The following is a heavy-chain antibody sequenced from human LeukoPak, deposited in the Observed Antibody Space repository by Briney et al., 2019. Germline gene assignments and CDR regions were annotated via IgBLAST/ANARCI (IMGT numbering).Heavy chain of an antibody. CDR1: GFTFSSYW. CDR3: ARAGAYKIGSYTGRWFDP. Sequence: GGSLRLSCAASGFTFSSYWMSWVRQAPGKGLEWVANIKQDGSEKYYVDSVKGRFTISRDNAKNSLYLQMNSLRAEDTAVYYCARAGAYKIGSYTGRWFDPWGQGTLVTVSS. J-gene: IGHJ5*02. CDR2: IKQDGSEK. V-gene: IGHV3-7*01. D-gene: IGHD1-26*01.